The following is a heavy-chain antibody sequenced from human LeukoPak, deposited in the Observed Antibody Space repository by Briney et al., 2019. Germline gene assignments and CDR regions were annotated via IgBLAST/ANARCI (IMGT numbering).Heavy chain of an antibody. CDR3: ALRPPRVATISEVDY. Sequence: GGSLRLSCAASGFTFSSYAMSWVRQAPGKGLERVSAITGSGGSTSYADPVKGRFTISRDNSKNTLYLQMNSMRAEDTAVYYCALRPPRVATISEVDYWGQGTLVTVSS. CDR2: ITGSGGST. D-gene: IGHD5-12*01. CDR1: GFTFSSYA. J-gene: IGHJ4*02. V-gene: IGHV3-23*01.